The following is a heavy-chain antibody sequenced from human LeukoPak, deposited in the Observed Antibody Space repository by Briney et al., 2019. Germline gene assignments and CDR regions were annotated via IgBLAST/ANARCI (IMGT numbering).Heavy chain of an antibody. V-gene: IGHV4-34*01. CDR3: ARGYLGSTPFDY. D-gene: IGHD2-15*01. Sequence: SETLSLTCAVYGGSFSGYYWSWIRQPPGKGLEGIGEINHSGSTNYNPSLTSRVTISVDTSKNQFSLKLSSVTAADTAVYYCARGYLGSTPFDYWGQGTLVTVSS. J-gene: IGHJ4*02. CDR1: GGSFSGYY. CDR2: INHSGST.